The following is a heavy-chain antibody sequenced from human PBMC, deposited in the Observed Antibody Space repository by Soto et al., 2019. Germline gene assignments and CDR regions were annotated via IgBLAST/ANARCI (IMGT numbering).Heavy chain of an antibody. CDR1: GYTFTSYA. Sequence: ASVKVSCKASGYTFTSYAMHWVRQAPGQRLEWMGWINAGNGNTKYSQKFQGRVTITRDTSASTAYMELSSLRSEDTAVYYCAVDGGHMVRGVIVAYYFDYWGQGTLVTVSS. CDR2: INAGNGNT. V-gene: IGHV1-3*01. J-gene: IGHJ4*02. CDR3: AVDGGHMVRGVIVAYYFDY. D-gene: IGHD3-10*01.